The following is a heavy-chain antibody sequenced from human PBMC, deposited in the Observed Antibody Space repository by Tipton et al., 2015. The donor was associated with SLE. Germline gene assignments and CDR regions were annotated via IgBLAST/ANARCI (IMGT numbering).Heavy chain of an antibody. CDR1: GFTFTNHA. CDR2: INTDNGNT. CDR3: ARENDNFWSGYDY. V-gene: IGHV1-3*04. D-gene: IGHD3-3*01. Sequence: QSGAEVKKPGASVKVSCRASGFTFTNHAIHWVRQDPGQRLEWVGWINTDNGNTKYSHRLQGRITIARDTSANTVYMELSSLRSEDTAVYYCARENDNFWSGYDYWGQGTLVTVSS. J-gene: IGHJ4*02.